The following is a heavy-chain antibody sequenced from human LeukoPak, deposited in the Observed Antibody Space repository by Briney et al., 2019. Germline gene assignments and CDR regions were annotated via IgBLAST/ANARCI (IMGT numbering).Heavy chain of an antibody. CDR3: ARDQDSAVMSAFDI. Sequence: ASVKVSCKASGYTFTSYGISWVRQAPGQGREWMGWISAYNGNTNYAQKLQGRVTMTTDTSTSTAYMELRSLRSDDTAVYYCARDQDSAVMSAFDIWGQGTMVTVSS. CDR2: ISAYNGNT. CDR1: GYTFTSYG. D-gene: IGHD2-15*01. V-gene: IGHV1-18*04. J-gene: IGHJ3*02.